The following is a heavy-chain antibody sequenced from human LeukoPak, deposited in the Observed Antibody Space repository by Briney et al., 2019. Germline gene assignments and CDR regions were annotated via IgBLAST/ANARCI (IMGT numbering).Heavy chain of an antibody. D-gene: IGHD3-10*01. V-gene: IGHV3-7*01. Sequence: PGGSLRLSCAASGFTFSRHWMRWVRQAPGKGLEGVAHIKNDGSEEYYVDSVKGRFTISRDNARNSLFLQMNSLTVEDTAVYYCARAIRGSAVDTGDRWGQGTLVTVSS. CDR1: GFTFSRHW. CDR2: IKNDGSEE. J-gene: IGHJ4*02. CDR3: ARAIRGSAVDTGDR.